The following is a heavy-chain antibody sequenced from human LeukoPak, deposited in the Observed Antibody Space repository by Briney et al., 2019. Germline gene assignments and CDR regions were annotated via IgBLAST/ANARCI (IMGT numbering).Heavy chain of an antibody. Sequence: GGSLRLSCAASGFTFSRYWMHWVRQAPGKGLVWVSRINNDGSSASYADSVKGRFTISRDNAKNSLYLQMNSLRAEDTAVYYCARRRRITIFGVVTTYYYYYMDVWGKGTTVTVSS. CDR3: ARRRRITIFGVVTTYYYYYMDV. J-gene: IGHJ6*03. CDR2: INNDGSSA. D-gene: IGHD3-3*01. CDR1: GFTFSRYW. V-gene: IGHV3-74*01.